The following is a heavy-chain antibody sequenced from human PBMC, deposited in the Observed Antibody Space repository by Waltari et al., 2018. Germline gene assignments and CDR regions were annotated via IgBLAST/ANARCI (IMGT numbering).Heavy chain of an antibody. J-gene: IGHJ4*02. CDR3: RNYYYGSGPSYYFDY. V-gene: IGHV4-38-2*01. Sequence: QVQLQESGPGLVKPSETLSLTCAVSGYSISSGYYWGWIRQPPGKGLEWIGSMYHSGSTYYNPSLKSRVTISVDMSKNQFSLRLSSVTAADTAVYYSRNYYYGSGPSYYFDYWGQGTLVTVSS. D-gene: IGHD3-10*01. CDR1: GYSISSGYY. CDR2: MYHSGST.